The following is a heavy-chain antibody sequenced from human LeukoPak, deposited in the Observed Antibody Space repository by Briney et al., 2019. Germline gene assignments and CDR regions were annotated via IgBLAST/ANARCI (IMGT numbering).Heavy chain of an antibody. CDR1: GYTSTNYA. CDR2: INAGKGNT. V-gene: IGHV1-3*01. D-gene: IGHD4-23*01. CDR3: ARTQGVYYGGNSGAFDI. J-gene: IGHJ3*02. Sequence: ASVKVSCKASGYTSTNYAMHWVRQAPGQRPEWMGWINAGKGNTKYSQKFQGRVTITRDTSASTAYMEVSSLRSGDTAVYHCARTQGVYYGGNSGAFDIWGQGTVVTVSS.